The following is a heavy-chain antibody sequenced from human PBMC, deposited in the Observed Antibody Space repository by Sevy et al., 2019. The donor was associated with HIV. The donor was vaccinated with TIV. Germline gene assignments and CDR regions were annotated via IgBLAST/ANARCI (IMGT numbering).Heavy chain of an antibody. V-gene: IGHV3-23*01. CDR3: AKDHHFCSSTSCRPEFFHH. CDR1: GFTFSSYA. D-gene: IGHD2-2*01. Sequence: GGSLRLSCAASGFTFSSYAMSWVRQAPGKGLEWVSAISGSGGSTYYADSVKGRFTISRDNSKNTLYLQMNSLRAEDTAVYYCAKDHHFCSSTSCRPEFFHHWGQGTLVTLSS. J-gene: IGHJ1*01. CDR2: ISGSGGST.